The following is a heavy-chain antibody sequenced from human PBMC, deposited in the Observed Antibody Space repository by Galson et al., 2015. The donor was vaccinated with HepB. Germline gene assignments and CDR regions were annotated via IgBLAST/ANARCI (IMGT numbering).Heavy chain of an antibody. J-gene: IGHJ6*03. V-gene: IGHV1-69*06. Sequence: SVKVSCKASGGTFSSYAISWVRQAPGQGLEWMGGIIPIFGTANYAQKFQGRVTITADKSTSTAYMELSSLRSEDTAVYYCARGPHYCSGGSCYGGDYYYYMDVWGKGTTVTVSS. CDR1: GGTFSSYA. CDR2: IIPIFGTA. CDR3: ARGPHYCSGGSCYGGDYYYYMDV. D-gene: IGHD2-15*01.